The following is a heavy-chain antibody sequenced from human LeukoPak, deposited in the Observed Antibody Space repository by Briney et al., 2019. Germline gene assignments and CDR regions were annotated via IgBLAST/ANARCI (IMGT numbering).Heavy chain of an antibody. CDR3: AREDSAMAGTRFIYYFDY. CDR2: ISSSSSYI. V-gene: IGHV3-21*01. Sequence: GGSLRLSCAASGFTFSSYSMNWVRQAPGKGLGWVSSISSSSSYIYYADSVKGRFTISRDNAKNSLYLQMNSLRAEDTAVYYCAREDSAMAGTRFIYYFDYWGQGTLVTVSS. J-gene: IGHJ4*02. D-gene: IGHD6-19*01. CDR1: GFTFSSYS.